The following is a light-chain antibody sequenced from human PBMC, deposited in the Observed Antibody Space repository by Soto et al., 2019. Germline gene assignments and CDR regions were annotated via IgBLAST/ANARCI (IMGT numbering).Light chain of an antibody. Sequence: VVLTQSPVTLSLSPGVRATLSCRASQSVNIYLAWYQHKPGQAPRLLIYDASKRAPGIPARFSGSGSGTDFTLTISRLEPEDFAVYYCQQRGDWPPSLTFGGGTKVKI. CDR2: DAS. V-gene: IGKV3-11*01. CDR3: QQRGDWPPSLT. J-gene: IGKJ4*01. CDR1: QSVNIY.